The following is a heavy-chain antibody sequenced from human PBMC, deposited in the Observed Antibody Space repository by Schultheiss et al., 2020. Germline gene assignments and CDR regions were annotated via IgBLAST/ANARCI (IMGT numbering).Heavy chain of an antibody. J-gene: IGHJ4*02. CDR3: ARDAGYSSGWYLGIIDY. D-gene: IGHD6-19*01. CDR2: ISGSGGST. Sequence: GASLRLSCAASGFTFSSYAMSWVRQAPGKGLEWVSAISGSGGSTYYADSVKGRFTISRDNAKNSLYLQMNSLRAEDTAVYYCARDAGYSSGWYLGIIDYWGQGTLVTVSS. V-gene: IGHV3-23*01. CDR1: GFTFSSYA.